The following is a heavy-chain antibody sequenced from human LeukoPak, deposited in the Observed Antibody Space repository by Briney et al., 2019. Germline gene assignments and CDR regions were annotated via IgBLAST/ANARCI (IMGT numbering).Heavy chain of an antibody. D-gene: IGHD3-16*01. J-gene: IGHJ6*04. Sequence: SETLSLTCAVSSDSIRSNNWWSWVRQPPGKGLEWIGEIYHSGSTNYNPSLKSRVTISADTSKNQLSLKLSSVTAADTAVYYCVGVPFAFYGMEVWGKGTTVSVSS. CDR2: IYHSGST. V-gene: IGHV4-4*02. CDR1: SDSIRSNNW. CDR3: VGVPFAFYGMEV.